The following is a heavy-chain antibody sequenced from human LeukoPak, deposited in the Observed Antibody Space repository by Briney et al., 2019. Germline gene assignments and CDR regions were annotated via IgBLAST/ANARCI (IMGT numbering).Heavy chain of an antibody. CDR1: GFTFSTYA. CDR3: AKGITYDSLDF. Sequence: GGSLRLSCAASGFTFSTYAITWVRQAPGKGLEWVSSISGSRGNTFYSDSVKGRFTISRDNSKNTLYLQMNSLRAEDTAVYYCAKGITYDSLDFWGQGTLVTVSS. V-gene: IGHV3-23*01. J-gene: IGHJ4*02. D-gene: IGHD3-10*01. CDR2: ISGSRGNT.